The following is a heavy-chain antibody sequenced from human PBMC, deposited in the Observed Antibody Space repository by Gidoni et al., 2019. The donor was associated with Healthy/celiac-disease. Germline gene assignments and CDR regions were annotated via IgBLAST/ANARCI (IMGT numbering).Heavy chain of an antibody. V-gene: IGHV1-69*06. Sequence: QLQRAQSGPEAQKSGSPARASCRAAGGTLSSYASSWVRQAPGQGLEWMGGIIPIFGPANYAQKCQGRVTITADKSTSTAYMELGSLRSEDTAVYYCAREYSSGITYYFDYWGQGTLITVSS. CDR1: GGTLSSYA. CDR2: IIPIFGPA. J-gene: IGHJ4*02. CDR3: AREYSSGITYYFDY. D-gene: IGHD6-19*01.